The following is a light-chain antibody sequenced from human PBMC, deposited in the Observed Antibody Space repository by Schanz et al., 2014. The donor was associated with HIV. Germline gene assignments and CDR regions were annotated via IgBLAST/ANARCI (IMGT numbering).Light chain of an antibody. CDR1: QRLSSSY. J-gene: IGKJ4*01. V-gene: IGKV3-20*01. Sequence: EIVLTQSPGSLSLSPGGRATLSCAASQRLSSSYLAWYQQKRDQPPRLVIYATSSRAAGIPDRFSGTGSGTDFTLTISRLEPEDFAVYYCQQYGSSPLTFGGGTKVEIK. CDR2: ATS. CDR3: QQYGSSPLT.